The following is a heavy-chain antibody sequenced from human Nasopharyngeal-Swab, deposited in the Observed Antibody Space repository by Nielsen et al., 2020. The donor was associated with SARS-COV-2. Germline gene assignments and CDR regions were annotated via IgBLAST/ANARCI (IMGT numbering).Heavy chain of an antibody. J-gene: IGHJ6*02. V-gene: IGHV3-21*04. D-gene: IGHD4/OR15-4a*01. CDR3: AKDGGLTTFPYYYYYGMDV. CDR2: ISSSSYI. CDR1: GFTFSSYS. Sequence: GESLKISCAASGFTFSSYSMNWVRQAPGKGLEWVSSISSSSYIYYADSVKGRFTISRDNSKNTLYLQMNSLRAEDTAVYYCAKDGGLTTFPYYYYYGMDVWGQGTTVTVSS.